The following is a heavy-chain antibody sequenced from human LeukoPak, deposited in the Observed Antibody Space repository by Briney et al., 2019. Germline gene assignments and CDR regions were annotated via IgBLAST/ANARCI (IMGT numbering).Heavy chain of an antibody. Sequence: SGTLSLTCTVSGDSINSLDLWSWVRQPPGKGLEWIGEMYLSGTTHYNPSLKSRVTISVDTSKNQFSLKLSSVTAADTAVYYCARQIVVVPAAILGWFDPWGQGTLVTVSS. D-gene: IGHD2-2*02. J-gene: IGHJ5*02. CDR2: MYLSGTT. CDR3: ARQIVVVPAAILGWFDP. V-gene: IGHV4-4*02. CDR1: GDSINSLDL.